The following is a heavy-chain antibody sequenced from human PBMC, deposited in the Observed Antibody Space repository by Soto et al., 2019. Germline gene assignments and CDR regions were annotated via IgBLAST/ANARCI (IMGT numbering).Heavy chain of an antibody. Sequence: QVRLVQSGAEVKKPGSSVKVSCKASGGTFTNYTITWVRQDPGQGLEWMGRLIPILGLANYAQKFRGRVTMTADKSTTTGYLELRSLTSEDTAMYYCARFKLGEDYWGQGTLVTVSS. CDR2: LIPILGLA. V-gene: IGHV1-69*02. CDR1: GGTFTNYT. CDR3: ARFKLGEDY. D-gene: IGHD3-16*01. J-gene: IGHJ4*02.